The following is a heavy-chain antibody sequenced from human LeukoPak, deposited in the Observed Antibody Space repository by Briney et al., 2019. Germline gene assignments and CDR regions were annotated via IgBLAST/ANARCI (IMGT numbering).Heavy chain of an antibody. V-gene: IGHV4-61*02. CDR2: IYSSGSA. CDR3: ARWAAGPMVRGVTAKFYYMDV. D-gene: IGHD3-10*01. Sequence: TSETLSLTCTVSGDSINSGSYYWSWIRQPAGKGLEWIGRIYSSGSANYNPSLKSRVTISVDTSKNQFSLRLSSVTAADTAVYYCARWAAGPMVRGVTAKFYYMDVWGKGTTVTVSS. CDR1: GDSINSGSYY. J-gene: IGHJ6*03.